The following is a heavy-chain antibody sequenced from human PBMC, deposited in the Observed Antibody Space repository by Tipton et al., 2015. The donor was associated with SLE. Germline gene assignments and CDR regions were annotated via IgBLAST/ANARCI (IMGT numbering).Heavy chain of an antibody. Sequence: TLSLTCSVSGGAVIHNYWSWIRQPPGKGLEWIGYIHSSGTTKYNSSLRSRVTISVDTSKNQFSLKLTSVTAADTATYYCARGGEAAAGYSWFDPWGQGTLVTVSS. CDR1: GGAVIHNY. V-gene: IGHV4-59*02. CDR3: ARGGEAAAGYSWFDP. D-gene: IGHD6-13*01. CDR2: IHSSGTT. J-gene: IGHJ5*02.